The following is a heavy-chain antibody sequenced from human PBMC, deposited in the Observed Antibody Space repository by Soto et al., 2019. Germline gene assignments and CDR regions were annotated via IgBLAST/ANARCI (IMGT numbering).Heavy chain of an antibody. Sequence: QVQLQESGPGLVKPSQTLALTCTVSGGSISSGSYYWTWIRQQQGKGLEWIGYIYYSGSTYYNPSLKSRVTISVDTSKNQCSLKLSSVTAADTAVYYCARQRPKAHYFDYWGQGTLVTVSS. V-gene: IGHV4-31*03. CDR1: GGSISSGSYY. D-gene: IGHD6-25*01. CDR2: IYYSGST. CDR3: ARQRPKAHYFDY. J-gene: IGHJ4*02.